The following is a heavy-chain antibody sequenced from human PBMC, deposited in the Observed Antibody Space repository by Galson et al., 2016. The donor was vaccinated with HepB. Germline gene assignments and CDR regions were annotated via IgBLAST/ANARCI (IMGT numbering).Heavy chain of an antibody. D-gene: IGHD1-26*01. Sequence: SLRLSCAASGFTFEDYVIHWVRQAPGKGLEWVSLVNWDGSVTFYTGSVKGRFTISRDNRKNSLYLQMNSLTTEDTAFYFCAKASGSDYVFEHWGQGSLVTVSS. CDR3: AKASGSDYVFEH. J-gene: IGHJ4*02. V-gene: IGHV3-43D*03. CDR1: GFTFEDYV. CDR2: VNWDGSVT.